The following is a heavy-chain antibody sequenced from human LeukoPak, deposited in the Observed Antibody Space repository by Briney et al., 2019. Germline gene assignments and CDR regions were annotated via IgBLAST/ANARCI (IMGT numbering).Heavy chain of an antibody. V-gene: IGHV3-48*01. D-gene: IGHD6-19*01. CDR2: ISSSSSTI. CDR1: GFTFSSYS. CDR3: AKRAGTPDDY. J-gene: IGHJ4*02. Sequence: GGSLRLSCAASGFTFSSYSMNWVRQAPGKGLEWVSYISSSSSTIYYADSVKGRFTISRDNSKNTLYLQMNSLRAEDTAVYYCAKRAGTPDDYWGQGTLVTVSS.